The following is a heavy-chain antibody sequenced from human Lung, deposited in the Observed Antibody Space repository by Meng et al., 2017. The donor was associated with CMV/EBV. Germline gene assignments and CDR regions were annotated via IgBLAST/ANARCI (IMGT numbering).Heavy chain of an antibody. V-gene: IGHV3-7*04. D-gene: IGHD3-16*01. CDR3: AKDGGARGHKAY. CDR1: TLTFRSYW. Sequence: SLKISCADSTLTFRSYWMSWVRQAPGNGLEWVANIKQDGSEKFYADSVKGRFTISRGNAQKSLYLEMSNLRVEDTAVYYCAKDGGARGHKAYWGQGTLVAVSS. CDR2: IKQDGSEK. J-gene: IGHJ4*02.